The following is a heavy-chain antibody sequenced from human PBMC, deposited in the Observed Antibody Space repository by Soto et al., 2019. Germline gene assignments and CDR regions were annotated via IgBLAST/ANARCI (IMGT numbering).Heavy chain of an antibody. Sequence: PGESLTISCKASGYSFTNYWIRWVRQMPGTVLEWMGRIEPSDSYTNYSPSFQGHVTISADKSISTAYLQWSSLKASDTAMYYCARPTYYDFWSGYYPPSMDVWGQGTTVT. V-gene: IGHV5-10-1*01. CDR2: IEPSDSYT. J-gene: IGHJ6*02. CDR3: ARPTYYDFWSGYYPPSMDV. D-gene: IGHD3-3*01. CDR1: GYSFTNYW.